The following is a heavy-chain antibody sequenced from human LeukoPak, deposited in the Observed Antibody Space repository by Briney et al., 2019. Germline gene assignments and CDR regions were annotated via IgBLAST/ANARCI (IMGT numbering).Heavy chain of an antibody. V-gene: IGHV3-33*03. CDR3: AKVADSSSPGYFYMDV. CDR1: GFTFRSHG. CDR2: IWYDGSKQ. Sequence: PGGSLRLSCAASGFTFRSHGFHWVRQDPGKGLEWVADIWYDGSKQYYADSVKGRFTISRDDSKSTLYLQMNSLRAEDTAVYYCAKVADSSSPGYFYMDVWGKGTTVTVSS. J-gene: IGHJ6*04. D-gene: IGHD6-6*01.